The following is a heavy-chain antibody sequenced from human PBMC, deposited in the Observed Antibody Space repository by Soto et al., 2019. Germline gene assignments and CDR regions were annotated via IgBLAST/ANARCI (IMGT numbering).Heavy chain of an antibody. V-gene: IGHV3-30*18. CDR1: GFTFSSYG. D-gene: IGHD3-10*01. J-gene: IGHJ6*02. Sequence: GGSLTLSCAASGFTFSSYGMHWVRQAPGKGLEWVAVISYDGSNKYYADSVKGRFTISRDNSKNTLYLQMNSLRAEDTAVYYCAKAYYPNYYYGMDVWGQGTTVTVSS. CDR2: ISYDGSNK. CDR3: AKAYYPNYYYGMDV.